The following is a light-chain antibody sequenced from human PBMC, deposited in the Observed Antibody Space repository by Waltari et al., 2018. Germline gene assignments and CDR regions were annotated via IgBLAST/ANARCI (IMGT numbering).Light chain of an antibody. Sequence: QSALTQPASVSGSPGQSITISCTGTSSDVGGYNYVSWYQQHPGKAPKLMSYEVSNRPSGVSNRFSGSKSGNTASLTISGLQAEDEADYYCSSYTSSSPVVFGGGTKLTVL. CDR2: EVS. CDR3: SSYTSSSPVV. V-gene: IGLV2-14*01. J-gene: IGLJ2*01. CDR1: SSDVGGYNY.